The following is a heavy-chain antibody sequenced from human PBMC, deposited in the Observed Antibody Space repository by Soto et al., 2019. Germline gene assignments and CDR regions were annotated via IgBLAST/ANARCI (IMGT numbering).Heavy chain of an antibody. J-gene: IGHJ4*02. CDR1: GYTFTTCG. CDR3: VRDLDGSGSYYTDY. V-gene: IGHV1-18*01. CDR2: LSTYKGNT. Sequence: QVQLMQSGAEAKKPGASVKVSCKASGYTFTTCGISWVRQAPGQGLEWMGWLSTYKGNTNYAQKFQGRVTMITDTSTSTAYMELRSLRSDDTAVYYCVRDLDGSGSYYTDYWGQGTLVTVSS. D-gene: IGHD3-10*01.